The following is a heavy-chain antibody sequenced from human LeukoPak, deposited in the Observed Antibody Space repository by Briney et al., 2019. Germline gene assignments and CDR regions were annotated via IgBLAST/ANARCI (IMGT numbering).Heavy chain of an antibody. J-gene: IGHJ4*02. V-gene: IGHV4-39*01. CDR2: IYYSGST. D-gene: IGHD3-3*01. CDR3: ARHYDFWSDYYDY. CDR1: GGSVSSSSYY. Sequence: PSETLSLTCTVSGGSVSSSSYYWGWIRQPPGKGLEWIGSIYYSGSTYYNPSLKSRVTISVDTSKNQFSLKLSSVTAADTAVYYCARHYDFWSDYYDYWGQGTLVTVSS.